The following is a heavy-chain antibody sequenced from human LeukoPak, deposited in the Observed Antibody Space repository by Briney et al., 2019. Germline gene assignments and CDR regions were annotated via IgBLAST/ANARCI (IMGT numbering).Heavy chain of an antibody. D-gene: IGHD3-16*01. CDR1: GGSISSYY. CDR3: ARGWHDYVWGSYINWFDP. CDR2: IYYSGST. V-gene: IGHV4-59*01. J-gene: IGHJ5*02. Sequence: PSETLSLTCTVSGGSISSYYWSWIRQPPGKGLEWIGYIYYSGSTNYNPSLKSRVTISVDTSKNQFSLKLSSVTAADTAVYYCARGWHDYVWGSYINWFDPWGQGTLVTVSS.